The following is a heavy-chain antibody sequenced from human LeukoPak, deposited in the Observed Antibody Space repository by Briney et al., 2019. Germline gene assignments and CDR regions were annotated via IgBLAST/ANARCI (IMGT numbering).Heavy chain of an antibody. Sequence: SQTLSLTCGISGDSVSSSAAWNWIRQSPSRGLEWLGRTYYESKWYNDYAVSVKSRVTINPDTSKNQFSLQLNSMTPEDTAVYYCARGFLQGGFHSWGQGTLVTVSS. CDR1: GDSVSSSAA. V-gene: IGHV6-1*01. CDR3: ARGFLQGGFHS. J-gene: IGHJ4*02. CDR2: TYYESKWYN. D-gene: IGHD5-24*01.